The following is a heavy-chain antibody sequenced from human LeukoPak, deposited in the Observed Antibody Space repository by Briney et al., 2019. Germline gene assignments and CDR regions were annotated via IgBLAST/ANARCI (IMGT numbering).Heavy chain of an antibody. CDR3: ARASHYYDSSGYYVDAFDI. D-gene: IGHD3-22*01. Sequence: SQTLSLTCTVSGGSISSGRYYWSWIRQPAGKGQEWIGRIYTSGSTNYNPSLKSRVTITVDTSKNQFSLKLSSVTAADTAVYFCARASHYYDSSGYYVDAFDIWGQGTMVTVSS. CDR2: IYTSGST. CDR1: GGSISSGRYY. V-gene: IGHV4-61*02. J-gene: IGHJ3*02.